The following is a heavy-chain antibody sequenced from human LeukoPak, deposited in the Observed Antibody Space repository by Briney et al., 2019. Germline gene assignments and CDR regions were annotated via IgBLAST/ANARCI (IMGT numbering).Heavy chain of an antibody. CDR3: ARVTGYMVEDYFDY. J-gene: IGHJ4*02. V-gene: IGHV4-59*01. CDR1: GGSISSYY. CDR2: IYYSGST. D-gene: IGHD6-13*01. Sequence: SETLSLTCTVSGGSISSYYWSWIRQPPGKGLEWIGYIYYSGSTNYNPSLKSRVTISVDASKNQFSLRLSSVTAADTALYYCARVTGYMVEDYFDYWGQGTLVTVSS.